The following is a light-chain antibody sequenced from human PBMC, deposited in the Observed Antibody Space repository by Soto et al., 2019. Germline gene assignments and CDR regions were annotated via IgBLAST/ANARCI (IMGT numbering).Light chain of an antibody. J-gene: IGKJ4*01. CDR2: GAS. CDR3: QQYYSGPIT. Sequence: DIVMTQSPDSLAVSLGERATINCKSSQSLLSSANNKNYLAWYQQKSGQLPKLLIYGASTRQSGVPDRISGRASGTDFTLTISSLQAEDVAIYSCQQYYSGPITFGGGTKVEIK. CDR1: QSLLSSANNKNY. V-gene: IGKV4-1*01.